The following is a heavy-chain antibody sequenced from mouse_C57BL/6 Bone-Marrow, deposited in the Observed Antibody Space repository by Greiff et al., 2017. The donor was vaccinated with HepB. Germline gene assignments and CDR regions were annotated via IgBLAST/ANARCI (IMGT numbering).Heavy chain of an antibody. CDR3: ARVLFISYSYFDV. Sequence: EVQRVESGPGLAKPSQTLSLTCSVTGYSITSDYWNWIRKFPGNKLEYMWYISYSGSTYYNPSLKSRISITRDTSKNQYYLQLNSLTTEDTATYYCARVLFISYSYFDVWGTGTTVTVSS. CDR1: GYSITSDY. D-gene: IGHD1-1*01. V-gene: IGHV3-8*01. J-gene: IGHJ1*03. CDR2: ISYSGST.